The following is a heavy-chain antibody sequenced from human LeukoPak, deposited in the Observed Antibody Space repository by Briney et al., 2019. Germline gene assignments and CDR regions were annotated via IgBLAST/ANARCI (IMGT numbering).Heavy chain of an antibody. CDR1: GGSISSSSYY. Sequence: SETLSLTCSVSGGSISSSSYYWGWIRQPPGKGLEWIGTIYYSGNTYNNPSFKSRVTVSVDTSKNQFSLKLSSVIKADTAVYYCARAYAGYASRFDYWGQGILVTVSS. D-gene: IGHD1-1*01. J-gene: IGHJ4*02. CDR2: IYYSGNT. V-gene: IGHV4-39*07. CDR3: ARAYAGYASRFDY.